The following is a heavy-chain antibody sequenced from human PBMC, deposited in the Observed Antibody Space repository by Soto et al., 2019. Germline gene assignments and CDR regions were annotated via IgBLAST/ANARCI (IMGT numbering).Heavy chain of an antibody. D-gene: IGHD6-13*01. CDR2: INPNSGGT. CDR1: GYSFTGYY. J-gene: IGHJ4*02. V-gene: IGHV1-2*02. Sequence: AXVKFSCTASGYSFTGYYMAWVRQAPGQGLEWMGWINPNSGGTNYAQKFQGRVTMTRNTSISTAYMELSRLRSDDTAVYYCARDPGYSSSWLPIDYWGQGTLVTVSS. CDR3: ARDPGYSSSWLPIDY.